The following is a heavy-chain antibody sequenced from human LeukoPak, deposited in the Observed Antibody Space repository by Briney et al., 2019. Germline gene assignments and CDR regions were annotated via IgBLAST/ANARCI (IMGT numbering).Heavy chain of an antibody. CDR2: ISSSGSTI. CDR3: AELGITMIGGV. V-gene: IGHV3-48*03. CDR1: GFSFSTYE. D-gene: IGHD3-10*02. Sequence: GGSLRLSCAASGFSFSTYEMNWVRQAPGKGLEWVSYISSSGSTIYYADSVKGRFTISRDNAKNSLYLQMNSLRAEDTAVYYCAELGITMIGGVWGKGTTVTISS. J-gene: IGHJ6*04.